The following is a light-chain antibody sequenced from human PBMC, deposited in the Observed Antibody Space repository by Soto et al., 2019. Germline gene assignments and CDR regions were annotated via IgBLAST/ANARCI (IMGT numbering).Light chain of an antibody. J-gene: IGKJ2*01. CDR1: QSLLHSNGYNY. CDR2: LGS. CDR3: MQALQTPYT. Sequence: DIVMTQSPLSLPVTPGEPASISCRSSQSLLHSNGYNYLDWYLQKPGQSPQLLIYLGSNRASGVPDRFSGSGSGTDITLKISRVEADDVAVYYCMQALQTPYTFGQGTKLEIK. V-gene: IGKV2-28*01.